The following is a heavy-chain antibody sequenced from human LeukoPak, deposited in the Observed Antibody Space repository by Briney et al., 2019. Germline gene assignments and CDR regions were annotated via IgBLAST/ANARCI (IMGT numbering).Heavy chain of an antibody. CDR1: GFTFSSYA. Sequence: GGSLRLSCAASGFTFSSYAMSWVRQAPGKGLEWVSVISGSGGTTYYADSVKGRFTISRDNSKNTLYLKMNSLRAEDTAVYYCARGSGSGWPLDRWGQGALVTVSS. CDR3: ARGSGSGWPLDR. CDR2: ISGSGGTT. J-gene: IGHJ5*02. V-gene: IGHV3-23*01. D-gene: IGHD6-19*01.